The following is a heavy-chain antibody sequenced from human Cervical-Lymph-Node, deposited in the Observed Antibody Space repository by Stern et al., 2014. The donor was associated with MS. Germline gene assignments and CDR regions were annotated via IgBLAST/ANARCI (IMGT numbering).Heavy chain of an antibody. D-gene: IGHD1-1*01. CDR3: ARDTSSPERSDW. CDR1: GFTVSRAY. Sequence: EVQLVESGGGVIQPGGSLRLSCTASGFTVSRAYMTWVRQAPGKGLEWVSLRTNVGSTFYTDSVKGRFTISRDDSKNTVYLHMTSLRAEDTAMYYCARDTSSPERSDWWGQGTLVTVSS. J-gene: IGHJ4*02. V-gene: IGHV3-53*01. CDR2: RTNVGST.